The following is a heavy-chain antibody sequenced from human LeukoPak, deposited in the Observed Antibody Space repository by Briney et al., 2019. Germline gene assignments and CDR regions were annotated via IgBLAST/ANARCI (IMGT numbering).Heavy chain of an antibody. CDR1: GYGFSSYW. CDR2: ICPGDSDT. CDR3: ARHTTVGGSLRFDY. V-gene: IGHV5-51*01. D-gene: IGHD4-23*01. J-gene: IGHJ4*02. Sequence: GESLKISCKGPGYGFSSYWIGWVRQMPGKGVEYMGVICPGDSDTRYSQSFQGQVTISADKSITTAYLQWSSLKASDTAMYYCARHTTVGGSLRFDYWGQGTLVTVSS.